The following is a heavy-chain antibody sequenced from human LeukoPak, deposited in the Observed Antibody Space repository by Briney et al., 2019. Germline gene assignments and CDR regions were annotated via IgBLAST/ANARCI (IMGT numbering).Heavy chain of an antibody. CDR3: ASAVDTAMVRRPGKDY. J-gene: IGHJ4*02. Sequence: ASVKVSCKASGYTFTSNYMHWVRQAPGQGLEWMGIINPSGGSTSYAQKFQGRVTMTRDTSTSTVYMEMSSLRSEDTAVYYCASAVDTAMVRRPGKDYWGQGTLVTVSS. CDR1: GYTFTSNY. CDR2: INPSGGST. D-gene: IGHD5-18*01. V-gene: IGHV1-46*01.